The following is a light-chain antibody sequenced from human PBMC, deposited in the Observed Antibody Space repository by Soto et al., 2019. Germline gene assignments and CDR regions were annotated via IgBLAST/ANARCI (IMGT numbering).Light chain of an antibody. CDR2: EVS. CDR1: SSDVGSYNL. Sequence: QSVLTQPASVSGSPGQSITISCTGTSSDVGSYNLVSWYQQHPGKAPKLMIYEVSKRPSGVSNRFSGSKSGSTASLTISGIQAEDEADYYCCSYAGSSTVFGGGTKLTVL. J-gene: IGLJ3*02. V-gene: IGLV2-23*02. CDR3: CSYAGSSTV.